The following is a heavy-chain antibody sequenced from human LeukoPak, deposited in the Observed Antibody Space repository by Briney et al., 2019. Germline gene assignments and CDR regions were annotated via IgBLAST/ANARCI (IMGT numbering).Heavy chain of an antibody. CDR2: VYYSGST. CDR1: SGSIRSYY. V-gene: IGHV4-59*08. J-gene: IGHJ2*01. CDR3: ARRAGYFDL. Sequence: SETLSLTCTVSSGSIRSYYWSWIRQPPGKGLEWIGYVYYSGSTNYNPSLKSRVTISVDTSKNQFSLKLSSVTAADTAVYYCARRAGYFDLWGRGTLVTVSS.